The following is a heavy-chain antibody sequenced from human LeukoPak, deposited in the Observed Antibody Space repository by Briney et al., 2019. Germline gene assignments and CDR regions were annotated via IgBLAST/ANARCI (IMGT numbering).Heavy chain of an antibody. J-gene: IGHJ2*01. D-gene: IGHD2-2*01. V-gene: IGHV3-74*01. CDR1: GFTFSSNY. CDR3: ARGSSTSGSL. Sequence: GGSLRLSCAASGFTFSSNYMSWVRQAPGRGLVWVSRIYPDGTSTNYADSVKGRFTISRDNAKNTLYLRMNSLRAEDTAVYSCARGSSTSGSLWGRGTLVTVSS. CDR2: IYPDGTST.